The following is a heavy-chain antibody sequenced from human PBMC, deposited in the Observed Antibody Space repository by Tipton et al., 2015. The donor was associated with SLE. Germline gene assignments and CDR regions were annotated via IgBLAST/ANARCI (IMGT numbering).Heavy chain of an antibody. V-gene: IGHV4-61*05. Sequence: TLSLTCTVSGGSISSSSYYWGWIRQPPGKGLEWIGYIYYSGSTNYNPSLKSRVTISVDTSKNQFSLKLSSVTAADTAVYYCARAKGSAMVRGVIPNWYFDLWGRGTLVTVSS. CDR1: GGSISSSSYY. CDR3: ARAKGSAMVRGVIPNWYFDL. D-gene: IGHD3-10*01. CDR2: IYYSGST. J-gene: IGHJ2*01.